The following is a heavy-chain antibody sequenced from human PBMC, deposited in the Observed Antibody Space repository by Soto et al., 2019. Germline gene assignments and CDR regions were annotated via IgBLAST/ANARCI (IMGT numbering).Heavy chain of an antibody. Sequence: EVQLLESGGGLVQPGGSLRLSCAASGLTFSSYAMSWVRQAPGKGLEWVSVISGTGVSTYYADSVKGRFTISRDNSQNALSLQMNSLRAEDTAVYYCAKDRGGSIWSRSFDFWGQGTLVTVSS. CDR1: GLTFSSYA. CDR3: AKDRGGSIWSRSFDF. V-gene: IGHV3-23*01. D-gene: IGHD6-13*01. J-gene: IGHJ4*02. CDR2: ISGTGVST.